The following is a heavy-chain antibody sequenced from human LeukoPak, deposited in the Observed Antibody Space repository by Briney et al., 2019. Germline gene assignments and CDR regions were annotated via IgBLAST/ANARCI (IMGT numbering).Heavy chain of an antibody. V-gene: IGHV3-23*01. CDR1: GFTFSSYG. Sequence: GSLRLSCGASGFTFSSYGMSWVRQAPGKGLGWVSAISGSGGSTYYAVSGKGRFTISRDNSKNTLYLQMNSLRAEDTAVYYCAKSGDRDSLRYYYYYYMDVWGKGTTVTISS. CDR3: AKSGDRDSLRYYYYYYMDV. D-gene: IGHD1-26*01. CDR2: ISGSGGST. J-gene: IGHJ6*03.